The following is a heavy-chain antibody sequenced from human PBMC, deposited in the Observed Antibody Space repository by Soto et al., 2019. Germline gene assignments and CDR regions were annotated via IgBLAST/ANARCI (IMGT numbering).Heavy chain of an antibody. V-gene: IGHV4-30-2*01. J-gene: IGHJ4*02. Sequence: SETLSLTCAVSGGSISSGGYSWTWIRQPPGKGLEWIGYIYHSGSTYYNPSLKSRVTISVDRSKNQFSLKLNSVTAADTAVYYCARLYGWAPDYWGQGTLVTVSS. CDR3: ARLYGWAPDY. CDR1: GGSISSGGYS. D-gene: IGHD4-17*01. CDR2: IYHSGST.